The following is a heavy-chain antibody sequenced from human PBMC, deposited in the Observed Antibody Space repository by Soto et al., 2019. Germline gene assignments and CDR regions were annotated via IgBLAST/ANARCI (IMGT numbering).Heavy chain of an antibody. J-gene: IGHJ4*02. CDR2: IYYSGST. V-gene: IGHV4-61*01. CDR1: GGSVSSGRYY. D-gene: IGHD3-3*01. Sequence: QVQLQESGPGLVKPSETLSLTCTVSGGSVSSGRYYWSWIRQPPGKGLEWIGYIYYSGSTNYNPSLKSRVTISVDTSKNQFALKLSSVTAADTAVYYCARVVYEWPGVVDYWGQGTLVTVSS. CDR3: ARVVYEWPGVVDY.